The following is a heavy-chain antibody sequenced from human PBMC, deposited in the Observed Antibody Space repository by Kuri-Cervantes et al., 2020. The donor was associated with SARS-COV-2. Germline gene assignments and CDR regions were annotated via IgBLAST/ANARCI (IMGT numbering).Heavy chain of an antibody. CDR2: IYYSGST. Sequence: SETLSLTCTVSGGSISSYYWSWIRQPAGKGLEWIGRIYYSGSTYYNPSLKSRVTISVDTSKNQFSLKLSSVTAADTAVYYCARLGTVPFDYWGQGTLVTVSS. CDR3: ARLGTVPFDY. J-gene: IGHJ4*02. D-gene: IGHD3-9*01. CDR1: GGSISSYY. V-gene: IGHV4-59*05.